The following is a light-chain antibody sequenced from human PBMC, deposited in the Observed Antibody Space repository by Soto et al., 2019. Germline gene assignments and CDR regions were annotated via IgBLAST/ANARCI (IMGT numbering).Light chain of an antibody. J-gene: IGKJ1*01. CDR3: QHYNSYSEA. CDR1: QTISSW. Sequence: DIQMTQSPSTLSGSVGDRVTITCRASQTISSWLAWYQQKPGKAPRLLIYDASSLESWVPSRFSGSGSGTEFTLTISSLQPDDFATYYCQHYNSYSEAFGQGTKVDIK. V-gene: IGKV1-5*01. CDR2: DAS.